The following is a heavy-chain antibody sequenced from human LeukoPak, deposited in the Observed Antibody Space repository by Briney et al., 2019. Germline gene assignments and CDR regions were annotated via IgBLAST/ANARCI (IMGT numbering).Heavy chain of an antibody. V-gene: IGHV1-69*04. Sequence: SVKVSCKASGGTFSSYAISWVRQAPGQGLEWMGRIIPILGIANYAQKFQGRVTITADKSTSTAYMELSSLRSEDTAVYYCVRDLTQLSYYGMDVWGQGTTVTVSS. D-gene: IGHD5-18*01. CDR1: GGTFSSYA. CDR3: VRDLTQLSYYGMDV. J-gene: IGHJ6*02. CDR2: IIPILGIA.